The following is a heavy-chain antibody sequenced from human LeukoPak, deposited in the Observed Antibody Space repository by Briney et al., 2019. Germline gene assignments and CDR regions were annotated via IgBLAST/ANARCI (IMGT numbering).Heavy chain of an antibody. D-gene: IGHD6-19*01. V-gene: IGHV3-7*01. Sequence: GGSLRLSCTASGFSFSNHYVRWIRQAPGKGLEWVANINEDGSNKWHLGSVKGRFTVSRDNARDSLYLQMNSLRVEDTAVYYCTRVIVAVPGYFDYFDFWGQGVLVTVSS. CDR3: TRVIVAVPGYFDYFDF. CDR2: INEDGSNK. CDR1: GFSFSNHY. J-gene: IGHJ4*02.